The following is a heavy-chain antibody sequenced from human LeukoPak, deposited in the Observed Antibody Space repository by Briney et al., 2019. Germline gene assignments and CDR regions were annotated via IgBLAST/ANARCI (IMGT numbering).Heavy chain of an antibody. CDR3: ASIVGGSSSGYYYYYMDV. D-gene: IGHD6-6*01. CDR2: ISSKSSYK. V-gene: IGHV3-21*01. J-gene: IGHJ6*03. CDR1: GFTFSSYD. Sequence: PGGSLRLSCAGSGFTFSSYDMNWFRQAPGERLEWVSSISSKSSYKFYADSVKGRFTISRDNAKNSLYLQMNSLRAEDTAVYYCASIVGGSSSGYYYYYMDVWGKGATVTVSS.